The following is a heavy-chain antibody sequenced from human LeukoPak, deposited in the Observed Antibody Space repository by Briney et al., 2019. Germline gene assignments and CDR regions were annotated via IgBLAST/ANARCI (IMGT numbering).Heavy chain of an antibody. V-gene: IGHV3-30*18. CDR2: ISYDGSNK. Sequence: GGSLRLTCAASGFTFSTYGLHWVSQAPGKGLEGVSFISYDGSNKYYADSVKGRFTISRDNSKNTLYLQMNSLRAEDTAVYYCAKAEYSSSPFDPWGQGTLVTVSS. J-gene: IGHJ5*02. D-gene: IGHD6-6*01. CDR3: AKAEYSSSPFDP. CDR1: GFTFSTYG.